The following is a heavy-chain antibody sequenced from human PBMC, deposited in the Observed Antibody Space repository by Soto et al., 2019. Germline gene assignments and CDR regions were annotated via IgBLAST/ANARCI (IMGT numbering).Heavy chain of an antibody. CDR1: GFTFSTYA. CDR3: ASRRSSGWLLPFDY. V-gene: IGHV3-23*01. J-gene: IGHJ4*02. D-gene: IGHD6-19*01. CDR2: ISGSGART. Sequence: EVQLLESGGGLVQPGGSLRLSCAASGFTFSTYAMSWVRQAPGKGLEWVSGISGSGARTYYADSVKGRFTISRDNSKNTLYLQMVSLRAGDTALFYCASRRSSGWLLPFDYWGQGTLVTVSS.